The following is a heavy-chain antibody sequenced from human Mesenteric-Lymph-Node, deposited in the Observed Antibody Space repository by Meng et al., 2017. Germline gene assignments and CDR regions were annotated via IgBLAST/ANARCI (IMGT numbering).Heavy chain of an antibody. J-gene: IGHJ5*02. D-gene: IGHD6-19*01. CDR3: ARVPISGWNWFDP. CDR2: IYTGGST. Sequence: SETLSLTCAVYGGSFSGYCWSWIRQPAGKGLEWIGHIYTGGSTNYNPSLKSRVTISVDTSKNQFSLKLSSVTAADTAVYFCARVPISGWNWFDPWGQGTLVTVSS. V-gene: IGHV4-59*10. CDR1: GGSFSGYC.